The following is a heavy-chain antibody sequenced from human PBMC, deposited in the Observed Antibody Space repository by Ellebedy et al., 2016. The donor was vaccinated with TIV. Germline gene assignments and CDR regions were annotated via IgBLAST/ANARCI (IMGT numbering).Heavy chain of an antibody. Sequence: GESLKISCAGSGFTFSSYWMSWVRQAPGKGLEWVANIKQDGTEKNYVDSVKGRFTISRDNAKNSLYLQMNSLRAEDTAVYYCARDIYYNFLTGYYKWGQGSLVTVSS. V-gene: IGHV3-7*03. CDR2: IKQDGTEK. CDR1: GFTFSSYW. D-gene: IGHD3-9*01. CDR3: ARDIYYNFLTGYYK. J-gene: IGHJ4*02.